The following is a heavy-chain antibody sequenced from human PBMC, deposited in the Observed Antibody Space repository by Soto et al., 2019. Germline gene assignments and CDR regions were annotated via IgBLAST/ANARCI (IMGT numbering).Heavy chain of an antibody. V-gene: IGHV3-11*01. Sequence: LRLSCAASGFTFSDHYMSWIRQAPGKGLEWVSYISSSGDIIYYADSVKGRFTISRDNAKNSLYLQMNSLRAEDTAVYYCARDLGYYDSSGYFNYWGQGTLVTV. J-gene: IGHJ4*02. CDR1: GFTFSDHY. D-gene: IGHD3-22*01. CDR2: ISSSGDII. CDR3: ARDLGYYDSSGYFNY.